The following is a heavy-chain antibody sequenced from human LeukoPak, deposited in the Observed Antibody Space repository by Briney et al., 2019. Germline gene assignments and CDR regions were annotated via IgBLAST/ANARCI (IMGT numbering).Heavy chain of an antibody. CDR3: ASSFPARYSSSSYYFDY. CDR2: IIPIFGTA. D-gene: IGHD6-6*01. CDR1: GGTFSSYA. V-gene: IGHV1-69*13. J-gene: IGHJ4*02. Sequence: GASVKVSCKASGGTFSSYAISWVRQAPGQGLEWMGGIIPIFGTANYAQKFQGRVTITADESTSTAYMELSSLRSEDTAVYYCASSFPARYSSSSYYFDYWGQGTLVTVSS.